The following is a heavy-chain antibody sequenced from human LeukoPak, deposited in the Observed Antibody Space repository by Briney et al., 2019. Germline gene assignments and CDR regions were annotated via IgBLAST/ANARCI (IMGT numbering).Heavy chain of an antibody. CDR3: AKPPVCSGGSCYHYNDAFDI. CDR1: GFTFSSYG. Sequence: GGSLRLSCAASGFTFSSYGMHWVRQAPGKGLEWVAVIWYDGSNKYYADSVKGRFTISRDNSKNTLYLQMNSLRAEDTAVYYCAKPPVCSGGSCYHYNDAFDIWGQGTMVTVSS. J-gene: IGHJ3*02. CDR2: IWYDGSNK. V-gene: IGHV3-30*02. D-gene: IGHD2-15*01.